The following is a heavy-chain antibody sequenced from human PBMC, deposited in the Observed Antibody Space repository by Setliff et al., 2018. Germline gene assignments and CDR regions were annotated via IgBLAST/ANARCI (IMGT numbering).Heavy chain of an antibody. CDR1: GGSISSGDYY. Sequence: SETLSLTCTVSGGSISSGDYYWSWIRQPPGRGLEWIGFIHYSGSTYYNPSLKSRLTISVDTSKNQFSLKLTSVTAADTAMYYCARFTKYTYGPFDYWGQGTLVTVSS. D-gene: IGHD5-18*01. J-gene: IGHJ4*02. CDR2: IHYSGST. CDR3: ARFTKYTYGPFDY. V-gene: IGHV4-30-4*08.